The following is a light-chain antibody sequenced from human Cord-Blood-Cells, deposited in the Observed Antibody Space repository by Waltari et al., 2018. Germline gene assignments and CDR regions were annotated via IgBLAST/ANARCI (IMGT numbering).Light chain of an antibody. CDR2: AAS. CDR1: QSISSY. Sequence: DIQMTQSPSSLSASVGDRVTITCRTSQSISSYLNWYQQKPGEAPKLLFYAASSLKSGVPSRISGSGSETDFTLTSSSLQPEDFATYYCQQSYSTPYSFGQGTKLEIK. V-gene: IGKV1-39*01. J-gene: IGKJ2*03. CDR3: QQSYSTPYS.